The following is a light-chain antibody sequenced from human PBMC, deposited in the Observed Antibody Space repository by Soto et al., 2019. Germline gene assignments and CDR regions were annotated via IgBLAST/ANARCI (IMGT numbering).Light chain of an antibody. Sequence: TPSPSSLSSSVGDIVTITCRASQSISSYLAWYQQKPGQAPRLLIYDASNRATGIPARFSGSGSGTDFTLTISSLEPEDFAVYYCQQRSNGPPITFGQGTRLEIK. V-gene: IGKV3-11*01. CDR3: QQRSNGPPIT. CDR1: QSISSY. J-gene: IGKJ5*01. CDR2: DAS.